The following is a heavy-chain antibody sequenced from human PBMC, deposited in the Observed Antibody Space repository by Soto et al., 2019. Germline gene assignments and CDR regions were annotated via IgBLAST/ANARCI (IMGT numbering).Heavy chain of an antibody. Sequence: LSLTCAVYGGSFSGYYWSWIRQPPGKGLEWIGEINHSGSTNYNPSLKSRVTISVDTSKNQFSLKLSSVTAADTAVYYCARILRYFDWLPYNGHYFDYWGQGTLVTVSS. CDR3: ARILRYFDWLPYNGHYFDY. J-gene: IGHJ4*02. V-gene: IGHV4-34*01. CDR1: GGSFSGYY. D-gene: IGHD3-9*01. CDR2: INHSGST.